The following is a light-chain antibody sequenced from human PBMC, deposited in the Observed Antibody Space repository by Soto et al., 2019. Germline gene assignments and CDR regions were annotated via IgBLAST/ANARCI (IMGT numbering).Light chain of an antibody. V-gene: IGKV3-20*01. Sequence: EIVLTQSPGTLSLSPGQRATPSCGASQTVFRNFLAWYQQKPGQAPRLLIYGASNRATGIPDRFSGSGSGTGFTLTISSVEPEDFAVYYCQHFGSSSYTFGQGTKLDIK. CDR3: QHFGSSSYT. J-gene: IGKJ2*01. CDR2: GAS. CDR1: QTVFRNF.